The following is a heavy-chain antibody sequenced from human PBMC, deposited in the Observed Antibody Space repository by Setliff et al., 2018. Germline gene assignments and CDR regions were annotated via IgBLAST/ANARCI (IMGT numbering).Heavy chain of an antibody. CDR3: ARLPKIVNGYYGSHYYYYMDV. D-gene: IGHD3-9*01. V-gene: IGHV4-39*01. CDR1: GDSISDISYY. CDR2: IYYSGTA. Sequence: SETLSLTCTISGDSISDISYYWSFIRQSPGKGPEWIGSIYYSGTAYYNPSLESRVTMFVDTSKNQFSLRLNSVTAADTAVYYCARLPKIVNGYYGSHYYYYMDVWGKGTTVTVSS. J-gene: IGHJ6*03.